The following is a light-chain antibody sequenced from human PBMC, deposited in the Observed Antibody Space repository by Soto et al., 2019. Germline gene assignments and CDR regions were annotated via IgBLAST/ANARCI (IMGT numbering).Light chain of an antibody. CDR1: SSDVGHYNF. CDR2: EGN. Sequence: QSALTQPASVSGSPEQSITISCTGTSSDVGHYNFVSWYQQHPGKAPKLMVYEGNKRPSGVSNRFSGSKSGNTASLTISGLQAGDEADYYCCSYAGRSTLVFGGGTKLTVL. J-gene: IGLJ2*01. CDR3: CSYAGRSTLV. V-gene: IGLV2-23*01.